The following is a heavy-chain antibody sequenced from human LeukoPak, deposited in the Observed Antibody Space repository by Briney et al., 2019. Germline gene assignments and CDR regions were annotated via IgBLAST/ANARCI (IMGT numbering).Heavy chain of an antibody. V-gene: IGHV4-34*01. CDR3: ARARANPGESITMIVVPYGY. J-gene: IGHJ4*02. Sequence: SETLSLTCAVYGGSFSGYYWSWIRQPPGEGVEWIGEINHSGSTNYNPSLKSRVTISVDTSKNQFSLKLSSVTAADTAVYYCARARANPGESITMIVVPYGYWGQGTLVTVSS. CDR1: GGSFSGYY. D-gene: IGHD3-22*01. CDR2: INHSGST.